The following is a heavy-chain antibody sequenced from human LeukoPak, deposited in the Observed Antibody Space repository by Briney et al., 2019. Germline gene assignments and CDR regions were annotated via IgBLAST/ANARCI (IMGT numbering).Heavy chain of an antibody. D-gene: IGHD3-10*01. CDR2: ISSSSSYI. CDR3: ALYGSGSYPYFDY. J-gene: IGHJ4*02. V-gene: IGHV3-21*01. Sequence: GGSLRLSCAASGFTFSSYSMIWVRQAPGKGLEWVSSISSSSSYIYYADSVKGRFTISRDNAKNSLYLQMNSLRAEDTAVYYCALYGSGSYPYFDYWGQGTLVTVSS. CDR1: GFTFSSYS.